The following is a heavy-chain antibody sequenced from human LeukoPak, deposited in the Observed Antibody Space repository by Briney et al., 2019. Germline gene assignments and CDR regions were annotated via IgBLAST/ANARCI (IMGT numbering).Heavy chain of an antibody. D-gene: IGHD5-24*01. J-gene: IGHJ4*02. CDR1: GFTFSSYG. CDR2: IRYDGSNK. V-gene: IGHV3-30*02. CDR3: ARRPSRDGYNFPYFDY. Sequence: GGSLRLSCAASGFTFSSYGMHWVRQAPGKGLEWVAFIRYDGSNKYYADSVKGRFTISRDNSKNTLYLQTNSLRAEDTAVYYCARRPSRDGYNFPYFDYWGQGTLVTVSS.